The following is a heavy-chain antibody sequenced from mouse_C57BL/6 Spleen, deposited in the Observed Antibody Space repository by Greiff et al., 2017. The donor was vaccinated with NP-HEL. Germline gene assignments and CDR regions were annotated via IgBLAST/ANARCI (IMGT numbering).Heavy chain of an antibody. CDR3: ARWGGGY. J-gene: IGHJ2*01. CDR1: GYTFTDYY. CDR2: INPNNGGT. V-gene: IGHV1-26*01. Sequence: EVQLQQSGPELVKPGASVKISCKASGYTFTDYYMNWVKQSHGKSLEWIGDINPNNGGTSYNQKFKGKATLTVDKSSSTAYMELRSLTSADSAVYYCARWGGGYWGQGTTLTVSS.